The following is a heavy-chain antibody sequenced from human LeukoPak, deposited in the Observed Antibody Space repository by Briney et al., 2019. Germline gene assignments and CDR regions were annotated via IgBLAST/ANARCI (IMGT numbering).Heavy chain of an antibody. CDR1: GGSFSGYY. V-gene: IGHV4-34*01. CDR3: ARGFRDGYNYGY. D-gene: IGHD5-24*01. CDR2: INHSGST. J-gene: IGHJ4*02. Sequence: SETLSLTCAVYGGSFSGYYWSWIRQPPGEGPEWIGEINHSGSTNYNPSLKSRVTISVDTSKNQFSLKLSSVTAADTAVYYCARGFRDGYNYGYWGQGTLVTVSS.